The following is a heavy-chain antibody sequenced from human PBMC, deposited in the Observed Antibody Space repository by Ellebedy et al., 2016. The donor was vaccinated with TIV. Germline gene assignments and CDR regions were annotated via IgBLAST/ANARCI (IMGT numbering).Heavy chain of an antibody. D-gene: IGHD4-17*01. CDR3: ARDRVHYAHFDY. V-gene: IGHV3-30-3*01. Sequence: GGSLRLXCAASGLIFSSYAMHWVRQAPGKGLEWVAVISYDGSNKYYADSVKGRFTISRDNSKNTLYLQMNSLRAEDTAVYYCARDRVHYAHFDYWGQGTLVTVSS. CDR1: GLIFSSYA. J-gene: IGHJ4*02. CDR2: ISYDGSNK.